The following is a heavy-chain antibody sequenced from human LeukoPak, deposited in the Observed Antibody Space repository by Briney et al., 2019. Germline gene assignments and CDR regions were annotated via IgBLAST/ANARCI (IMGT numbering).Heavy chain of an antibody. CDR2: IYHSGST. CDR1: GYSISSGYY. CDR3: ARDSTLRFLEWLSGWFDP. D-gene: IGHD3-3*01. Sequence: PSETLSLTCTVSGYSISSGYYWGWIRQPPGKGLEWIGCIYHSGSTYYNPSLKSRVTISVDTSKNQFSLKLSSVTAADTAVYYCARDSTLRFLEWLSGWFDPWGQGTLITVSS. J-gene: IGHJ5*02. V-gene: IGHV4-38-2*02.